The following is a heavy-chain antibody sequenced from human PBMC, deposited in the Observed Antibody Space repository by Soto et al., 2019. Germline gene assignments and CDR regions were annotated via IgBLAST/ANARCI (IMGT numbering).Heavy chain of an antibody. CDR2: ISYDGSNK. CDR1: GFTFSSYA. J-gene: IGHJ4*02. V-gene: IGHV3-30-3*01. D-gene: IGHD1-26*01. Sequence: GGSLRLSCAASGFTFSSYAMHWVRQAPGKGLEWVAVISYDGSNKYYADSVKGRFTISRDNSKNTLYLQMNSLRAEDTAVYYCARELLIVGAALFDYWGQGTLVTVS. CDR3: ARELLIVGAALFDY.